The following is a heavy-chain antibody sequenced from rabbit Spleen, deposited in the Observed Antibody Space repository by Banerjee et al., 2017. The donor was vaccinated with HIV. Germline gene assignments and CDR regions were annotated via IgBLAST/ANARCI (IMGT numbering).Heavy chain of an antibody. CDR1: GVSFSDKDV. CDR3: VRGASSSGYYNL. Sequence: EQLEESGGGLVKPEGSLTLTCKASGVSFSDKDVMCWVRQAPGKGLEWIACINAVTGKAVYASWVNGRFTISSHNTQNTLYLQLNSLTVADTATYFCVRGASSSGYYNLWGPGTLVTVS. J-gene: IGHJ4*01. V-gene: IGHV1S45*01. CDR2: INAVTGKA. D-gene: IGHD1-1*01.